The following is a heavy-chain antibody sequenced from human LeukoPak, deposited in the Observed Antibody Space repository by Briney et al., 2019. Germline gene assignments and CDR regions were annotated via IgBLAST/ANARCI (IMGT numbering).Heavy chain of an antibody. CDR3: ATIAAAGYNWFDP. CDR2: INPNSGGT. Sequence: ASVKVSCKASGYTFTGYYMHWVRQAPGQGLEWMGRINPNSGGTNYAQKFQGRVTMTRDTSISTAYMELSRLRSDDTAVYYCATIAAAGYNWFDPWGQGTLVTVSS. D-gene: IGHD6-13*01. J-gene: IGHJ5*02. V-gene: IGHV1-2*06. CDR1: GYTFTGYY.